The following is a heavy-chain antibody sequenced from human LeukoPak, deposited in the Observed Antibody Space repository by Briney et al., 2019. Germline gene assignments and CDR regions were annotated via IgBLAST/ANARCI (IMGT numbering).Heavy chain of an antibody. D-gene: IGHD5-18*01. Sequence: GGSLRLSCAASGFIFSDYAMHWVRQAPGKGLVWVSRIISDGSTTDYADSVKGRFTISRDNAKNSLYLQMNSLRAEDTAVYYCARDRWGYSYGGDRGQGTLVTVSS. V-gene: IGHV3-74*01. CDR3: ARDRWGYSYGGD. J-gene: IGHJ4*02. CDR2: IISDGSTT. CDR1: GFIFSDYA.